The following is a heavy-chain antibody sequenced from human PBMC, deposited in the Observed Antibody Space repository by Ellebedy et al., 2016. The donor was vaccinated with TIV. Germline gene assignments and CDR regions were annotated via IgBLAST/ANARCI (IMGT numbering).Heavy chain of an antibody. CDR1: GYIFTSYY. J-gene: IGHJ4*02. CDR2: INPNSGGT. Sequence: ASVKVSXXASGYIFTSYYMHWVRQAPGQGLEWMGWINPNSGGTNYAQKFQGRVTMTRDTSISTAYMELSRLRSDDTAVYYCARVGRWLHADYWGQGTLVTVSS. V-gene: IGHV1-2*02. D-gene: IGHD5-24*01. CDR3: ARVGRWLHADY.